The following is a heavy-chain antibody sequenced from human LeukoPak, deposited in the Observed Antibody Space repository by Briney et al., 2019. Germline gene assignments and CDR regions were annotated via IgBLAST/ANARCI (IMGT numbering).Heavy chain of an antibody. Sequence: GRSLRLSCAASGFTFSSYAMHWVRQAPGKGLEWVAVISYDGSNKYYADSVKGRFTISRDNSKNTLYLQTNSLRAEDTAVYCCARDSTDDSWFDPWGQGTLVTVSS. CDR1: GFTFSSYA. D-gene: IGHD2-2*01. V-gene: IGHV3-30-3*01. CDR2: ISYDGSNK. J-gene: IGHJ5*02. CDR3: ARDSTDDSWFDP.